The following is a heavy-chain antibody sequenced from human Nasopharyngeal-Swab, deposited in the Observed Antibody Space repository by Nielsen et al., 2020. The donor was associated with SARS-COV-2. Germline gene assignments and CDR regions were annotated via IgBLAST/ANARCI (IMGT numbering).Heavy chain of an antibody. CDR2: IIPILGIA. D-gene: IGHD6-19*01. CDR3: ARGSGLHATGQGVDDY. V-gene: IGHV1-69*04. J-gene: IGHJ4*02. CDR1: GGTFSSYA. Sequence: SVKLSCKASGGTFSSYAISWVRQAPGQGLEWMGRIIPILGIANYAQKFQGRVTITADKSTSTAYMELSSLRSEDTAVYYCARGSGLHATGQGVDDYWGQGTLVTVSS.